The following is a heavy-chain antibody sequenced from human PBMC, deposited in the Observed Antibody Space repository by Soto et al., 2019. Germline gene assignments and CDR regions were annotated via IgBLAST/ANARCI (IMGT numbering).Heavy chain of an antibody. J-gene: IGHJ3*02. CDR3: ATAVRAYCGGDCYHDAFDI. V-gene: IGHV1-69*04. CDR1: GYTFTSYG. Sequence: SVKVSCKASGYTFTSYGISWVRQAPGQGLEWMGRIIPILGIANYAQKFQGRVTITADKSTSTAYMELSSLRSEDTAVYYCATAVRAYCGGDCYHDAFDIWGQGTMVTVSS. CDR2: IIPILGIA. D-gene: IGHD2-21*02.